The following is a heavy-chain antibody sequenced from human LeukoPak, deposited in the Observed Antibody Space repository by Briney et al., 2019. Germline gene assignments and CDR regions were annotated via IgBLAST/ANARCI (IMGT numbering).Heavy chain of an antibody. D-gene: IGHD1-26*01. V-gene: IGHV4-59*01. CDR3: ARAVGASFDY. Sequence: SETLSLTCTVSGGSLSSYYWSWIRQPPGKGLEWIGYIYYSGSTNYNPSLKSRVTISVDTSKNQFSLKLSSVTAADTAVYYCARAVGASFDYWGQGTLVTVSS. CDR2: IYYSGST. CDR1: GGSLSSYY. J-gene: IGHJ4*02.